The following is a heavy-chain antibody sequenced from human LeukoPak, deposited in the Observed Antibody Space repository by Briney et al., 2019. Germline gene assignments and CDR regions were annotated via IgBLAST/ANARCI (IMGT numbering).Heavy chain of an antibody. Sequence: SETLSLTCTVSGGSISSYYWSRIRQPAGKGLEWIGRIYTSGSTNYNPSLKSRVTMSVDTSKNQFSLKLSSVTAADTAVYHCARVIAVAGTRYYYGMDVWGQGTTVTVSS. CDR3: ARVIAVAGTRYYYGMDV. V-gene: IGHV4-4*07. CDR2: IYTSGST. J-gene: IGHJ6*02. CDR1: GGSISSYY. D-gene: IGHD6-19*01.